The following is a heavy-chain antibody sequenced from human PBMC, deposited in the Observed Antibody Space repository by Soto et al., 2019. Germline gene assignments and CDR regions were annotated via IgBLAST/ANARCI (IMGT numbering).Heavy chain of an antibody. Sequence: QLLESGGGLVQPGGSLRLSCAASGFTFSSYAMNWVRQAPGKGLEWVSGISNSDGSTYYADSVQGRSTISRGNSKHTVYLQMNRLRADATAVYYCAKYVGGSSYGLAVWGQGTTVTVSS. J-gene: IGHJ6*02. CDR2: ISNSDGST. V-gene: IGHV3-23*01. D-gene: IGHD1-26*01. CDR3: AKYVGGSSYGLAV. CDR1: GFTFSSYA.